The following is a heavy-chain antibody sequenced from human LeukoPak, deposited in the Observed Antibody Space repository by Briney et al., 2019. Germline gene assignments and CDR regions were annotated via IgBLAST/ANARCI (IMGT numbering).Heavy chain of an antibody. CDR2: IIPILGIA. D-gene: IGHD6-13*01. CDR3: ARDGIAAAGDYPHAFDI. J-gene: IGHJ3*02. V-gene: IGHV1-69*04. CDR1: GGTFSSYA. Sequence: ASVKVSCKASGGTFSSYAISWVRQAPGQGLEWMGRIIPILGIANYAQKFQGRVTITADKSTSTAYMELSSLRSEDTAVYYCARDGIAAAGDYPHAFDIWGQGTMVTVSS.